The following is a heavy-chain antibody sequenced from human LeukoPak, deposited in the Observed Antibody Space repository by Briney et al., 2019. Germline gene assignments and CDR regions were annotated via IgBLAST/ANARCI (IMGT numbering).Heavy chain of an antibody. Sequence: GASVKVSCKASGYIFSNYDINWVRQAPGQRLEWMGWMSPNSDNTGYAQKFQDRVTMTKNISIGTAYIELSRLRSDDTAMYYCARGLRSGQRYFMGLWGQGTRVTVSP. D-gene: IGHD6-19*01. CDR2: MSPNSDNT. CDR3: ARGLRSGQRYFMGL. CDR1: GYIFSNYD. V-gene: IGHV1-8*01. J-gene: IGHJ1*01.